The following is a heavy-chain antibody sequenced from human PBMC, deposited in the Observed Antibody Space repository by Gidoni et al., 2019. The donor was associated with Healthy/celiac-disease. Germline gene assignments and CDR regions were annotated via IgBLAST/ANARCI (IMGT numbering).Heavy chain of an antibody. CDR2: ISSSSSYI. D-gene: IGHD3-22*01. CDR1: GFTYISYS. Sequence: ELQLVESGGGLVKPGGSLRFSCAPSGFTYISYSMNWVRQAPGTGLEWVSSISSSSSYIYYADSVEGRFTISRDNAKNSLYLQMNSLRAEDTAVYYCARAYYYDSSGYYYAFDYWGQGTLVTVSS. V-gene: IGHV3-21*01. CDR3: ARAYYYDSSGYYYAFDY. J-gene: IGHJ4*02.